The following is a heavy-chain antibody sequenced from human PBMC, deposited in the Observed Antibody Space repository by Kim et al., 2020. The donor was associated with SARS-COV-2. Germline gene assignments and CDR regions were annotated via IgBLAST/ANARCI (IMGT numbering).Heavy chain of an antibody. V-gene: IGHV1-3*01. Sequence: ASVKVSCKASGYTFTSYAMHWVRQAPGQRLEWMGWINAGNGNTKYSQKFQGRVTITRDTSASTAYMELSSLRSEDTAVYYCARDLIGEAVAAFGPNDYWGQGTLVTVSS. CDR3: ARDLIGEAVAAFGPNDY. D-gene: IGHD6-19*01. J-gene: IGHJ4*02. CDR1: GYTFTSYA. CDR2: INAGNGNT.